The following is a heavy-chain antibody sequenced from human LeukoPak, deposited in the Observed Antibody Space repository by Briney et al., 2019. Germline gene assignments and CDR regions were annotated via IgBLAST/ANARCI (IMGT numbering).Heavy chain of an antibody. CDR1: GFTFSSYA. CDR2: ISGSGGGT. CDR3: AKVRSSGSYRGVFDY. D-gene: IGHD1-26*01. J-gene: IGHJ4*02. Sequence: PGGSLRLSCAASGFTFSSYAMSWVRQAPGKGLEWVSAISGSGGGTYYADSVKGRFTISRDNSKNTLYLQMNSLRAEDTAVYYCAKVRSSGSYRGVFDYWGQGTLATVSS. V-gene: IGHV3-23*01.